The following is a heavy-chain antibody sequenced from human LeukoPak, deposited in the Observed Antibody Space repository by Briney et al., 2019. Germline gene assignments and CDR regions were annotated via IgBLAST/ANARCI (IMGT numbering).Heavy chain of an antibody. J-gene: IGHJ3*02. CDR1: GDSFIGSY. CDR3: ARGRYFD. Sequence: SETLSLTCTVSGDSFIGSYWSWIRQAPGKGLEWIGYIYYPVDTNYNPSLQSRVTISADVSKKQFSLRLTSVTAADTAVYYCARGRYFD. CDR2: IYYPVDT. V-gene: IGHV4-59*01.